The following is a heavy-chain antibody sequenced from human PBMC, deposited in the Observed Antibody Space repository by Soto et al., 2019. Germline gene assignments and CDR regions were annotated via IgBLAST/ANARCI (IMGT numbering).Heavy chain of an antibody. V-gene: IGHV3-48*02. Sequence: PGGAVRLSCAASGFTFSSYSMNWVRQAPGKGLEWVSYISSSSSTIYYADSVKGRFTISRDNAKNSLYLQMNSLRDEDTAVYYCARVIRFLYGMDVWGQGTTVTVSS. CDR2: ISSSSSTI. D-gene: IGHD3-3*01. J-gene: IGHJ6*02. CDR1: GFTFSSYS. CDR3: ARVIRFLYGMDV.